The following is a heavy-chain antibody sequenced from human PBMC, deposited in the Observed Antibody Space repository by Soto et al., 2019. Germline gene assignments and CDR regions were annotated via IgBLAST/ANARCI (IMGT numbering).Heavy chain of an antibody. Sequence: PSETLSLTCTVSGGSISSYYWSWIRQPPGKGLEWIGYIYYSGSTNYNPTLKSRVTISVDTSKNQFSLKLSSVTAADTTVYYCARAAEIRGGRLYYFDYWGQGTLVTVSS. J-gene: IGHJ4*02. CDR2: IYYSGST. D-gene: IGHD3-10*01. V-gene: IGHV4-59*01. CDR1: GGSISSYY. CDR3: ARAAEIRGGRLYYFDY.